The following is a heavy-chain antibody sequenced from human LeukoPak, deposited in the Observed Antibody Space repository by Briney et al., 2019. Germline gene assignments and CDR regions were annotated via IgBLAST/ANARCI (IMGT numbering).Heavy chain of an antibody. J-gene: IGHJ5*02. Sequence: ASVKVSCKASGYTFTGYYMHWVRQAPGQGLEWMGWINPNSGGTNYAQKFQGRVTMTRDTSISTAYMELSRLRSDDTAVYYCASDIRGYSYGSAFDPWGQGTLDTVSS. D-gene: IGHD5-18*01. CDR1: GYTFTGYY. CDR3: ASDIRGYSYGSAFDP. CDR2: INPNSGGT. V-gene: IGHV1-2*02.